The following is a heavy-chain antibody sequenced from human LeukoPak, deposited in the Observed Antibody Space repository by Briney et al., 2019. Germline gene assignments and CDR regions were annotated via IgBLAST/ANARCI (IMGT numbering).Heavy chain of an antibody. CDR2: ISGSGGST. CDR1: GFTFSSYA. D-gene: IGHD6-13*01. Sequence: PGGSLGLSCAASGFTFSSYAMSWVRQAPGKGLEWVSAISGSGGSTHYADSVKGRFIISRDNSKNTLYLQMNSLRAEDTAVYYCARGGPAAGRFDYWGQGTLVTVSS. V-gene: IGHV3-23*01. J-gene: IGHJ4*02. CDR3: ARGGPAAGRFDY.